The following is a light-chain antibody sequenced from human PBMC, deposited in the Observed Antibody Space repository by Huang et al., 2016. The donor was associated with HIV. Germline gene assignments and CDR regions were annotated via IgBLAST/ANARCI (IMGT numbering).Light chain of an antibody. Sequence: EIVLTQSPGTLSLSPGERATLSCRASQNISSTYLAWYQPKLGQAPRLLMFGAFKRATAVPDKFIGSGSGTDFTLTVNYLEPEDFAVYYCHHYGSSPLTFGGGTKVEIK. CDR2: GAF. J-gene: IGKJ4*01. CDR1: QNISSTY. V-gene: IGKV3-20*01. CDR3: HHYGSSPLT.